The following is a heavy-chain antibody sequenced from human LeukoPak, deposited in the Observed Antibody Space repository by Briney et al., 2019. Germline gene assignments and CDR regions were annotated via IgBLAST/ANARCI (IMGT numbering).Heavy chain of an antibody. J-gene: IGHJ3*02. D-gene: IGHD3-10*01. Sequence: SETLSLTCTVSDDSITIYYWSWIRQPPGKGLEWIGYIYYSGSTNYNPSLKSRVTISVDTSKNQFSLKLSSVTAADTAVYYCARVVKRRITMVRGVQRNAFDIWGQGTMVTVSS. CDR2: IYYSGST. CDR1: DDSITIYY. V-gene: IGHV4-59*12. CDR3: ARVVKRRITMVRGVQRNAFDI.